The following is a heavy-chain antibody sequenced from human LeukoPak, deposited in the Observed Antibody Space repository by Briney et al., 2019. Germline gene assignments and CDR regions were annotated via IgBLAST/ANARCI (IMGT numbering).Heavy chain of an antibody. CDR3: ARGEGTMVRGVGPFDS. D-gene: IGHD3-10*01. Sequence: SETLSLTCTVSGASTSGNYWGWIWQPPGKGLESIGYVYYDGVARYNPSLQSRVTISIDTSKNQMSLKVTSVTAADTAVYYCARGEGTMVRGVGPFDSWSQGTLVTVSS. J-gene: IGHJ4*02. V-gene: IGHV4-59*01. CDR2: VYYDGVA. CDR1: GASTSGNY.